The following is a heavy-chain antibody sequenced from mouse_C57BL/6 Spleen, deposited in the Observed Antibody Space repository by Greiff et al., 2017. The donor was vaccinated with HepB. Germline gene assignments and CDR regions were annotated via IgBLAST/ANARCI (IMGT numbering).Heavy chain of an antibody. V-gene: IGHV1-64*01. D-gene: IGHD4-1*01. CDR1: GYTFTSYW. J-gene: IGHJ4*01. CDR3: ARVLTGTWAMDY. CDR2: IHPNSGST. Sequence: QVQLQQSGPELVKPGASVKLSCKASGYTFTSYWMHWVKQRPGQGLEWIGMIHPNSGSTNYNEKFKSKATLTVDKSSSTAYMQLSSLTSEDSAVYYCARVLTGTWAMDYWGQGTSVTVSS.